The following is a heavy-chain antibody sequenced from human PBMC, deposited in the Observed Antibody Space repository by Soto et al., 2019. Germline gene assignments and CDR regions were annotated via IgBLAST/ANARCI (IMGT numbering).Heavy chain of an antibody. CDR3: ASPGDSSGYYSAYYYGMDG. J-gene: IGHJ6*02. V-gene: IGHV1-69*01. CDR1: GGTFSSYA. Sequence: QVQLVQSGAEVKKPGSSVKVSCKASGGTFSSYAISWVRQAPGQGLEWMGGIIPIFGTANYAQKFQGRVTITADESTSTAYMELSSLRSEDTAVYYCASPGDSSGYYSAYYYGMDGWGQGTTVTVSS. CDR2: IIPIFGTA. D-gene: IGHD3-22*01.